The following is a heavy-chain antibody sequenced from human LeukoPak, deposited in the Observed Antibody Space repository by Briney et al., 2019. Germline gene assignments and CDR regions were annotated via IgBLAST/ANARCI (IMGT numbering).Heavy chain of an antibody. CDR3: ARAEAMDP. D-gene: IGHD5-18*01. CDR2: IIGDGTRT. Sequence: GGSLRLSCAASGFSFSYYWMHWVRQGSGKGPVWVSRIIGDGTRTDYADSVKGRFTISRDNAKSTLYLQMNSLTVEDTAVYYCARAEAMDPWGQGTLVTVSS. V-gene: IGHV3-74*01. J-gene: IGHJ5*02. CDR1: GFSFSYYW.